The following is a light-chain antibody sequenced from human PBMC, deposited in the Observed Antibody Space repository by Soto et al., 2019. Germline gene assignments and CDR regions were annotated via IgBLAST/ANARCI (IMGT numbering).Light chain of an antibody. Sequence: QTVVTQEPSLTVCPGGTVTLTCASSTGAVTSGYYPSWFQQKSGQAPSALIHSANNRHSWTPARFSGSLLGGKAALTLSGVQPEDEAEYYCLMYYGGAWVFGGGTQLTVL. CDR1: TGAVTSGYY. CDR3: LMYYGGAWV. V-gene: IGLV7-43*01. CDR2: SAN. J-gene: IGLJ3*02.